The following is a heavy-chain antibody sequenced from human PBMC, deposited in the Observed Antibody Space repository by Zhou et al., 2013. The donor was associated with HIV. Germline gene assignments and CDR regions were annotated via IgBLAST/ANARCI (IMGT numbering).Heavy chain of an antibody. Sequence: QVQLVQSGAEVKKPGSSVKVSCKASGGTFSSYAISWVRQAPGQGLEWMGRIIPILGIANYAQKFQGRVTITADKSTSTAYMELSSLRSEDTAVYYCARDEDYGGSSGYWGQGNPGHRLL. CDR2: IIPILGIA. D-gene: IGHD4-17*01. V-gene: IGHV1-69*04. J-gene: IGHJ4*02. CDR3: ARDEDYGGSSGY. CDR1: GGTFSSYA.